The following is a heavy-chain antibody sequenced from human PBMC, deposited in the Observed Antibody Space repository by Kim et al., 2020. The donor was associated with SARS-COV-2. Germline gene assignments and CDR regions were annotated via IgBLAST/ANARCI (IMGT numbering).Heavy chain of an antibody. CDR1: GFTFSSYA. V-gene: IGHV3-23*01. CDR3: AKEPYDFWSGYSLQVLWSREFDY. Sequence: GGSLRLSCAASGFTFSSYAMSWVRQAPGKGLEWVSAISGSGGSTYYADSVKGRFTISRDNSKNTLYLQMNSLRAEDTAVYYCAKEPYDFWSGYSLQVLWSREFDYWGQGTLVTVSS. J-gene: IGHJ4*02. D-gene: IGHD3-3*01. CDR2: ISGSGGST.